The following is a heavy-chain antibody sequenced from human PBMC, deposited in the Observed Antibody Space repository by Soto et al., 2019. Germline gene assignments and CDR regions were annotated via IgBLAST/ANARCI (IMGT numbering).Heavy chain of an antibody. CDR2: ISSSGSTI. CDR1: GFTFSDYY. J-gene: IGHJ4*02. Sequence: GSLRLSCLASGFTFSDYYMSWIRQAPGKGLEWLSYISSSGSTIFYADSVKGRFTISRDNAKNSLYLQMNSLRAEDTAVYYCATWNYYGSGRPSDYWGQGNLVTVSS. D-gene: IGHD3-10*01. CDR3: ATWNYYGSGRPSDY. V-gene: IGHV3-11*01.